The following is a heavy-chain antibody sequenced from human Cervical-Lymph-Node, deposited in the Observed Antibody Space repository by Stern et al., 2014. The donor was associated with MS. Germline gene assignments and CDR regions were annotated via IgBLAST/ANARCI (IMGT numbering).Heavy chain of an antibody. CDR2: IHDRGDS. CDR3: ARAPRGDGGGGILAWGPKRNYYYYSGMDV. V-gene: IGHV4-31*03. J-gene: IGHJ6*02. Sequence: QLQLQESGPGLVEPSQTLSLTCTVSGGSISSTAYYWSWVRQVPGRGLEWIGYIHDRGDSYYNTPLIGRVIISLDAPQNQFSLRLYSVTAPDTAVYYCARAPRGDGGGGILAWGPKRNYYYYSGMDVWGQGTTVTVSS. CDR1: GGSISSTAYY. D-gene: IGHD2-21*02.